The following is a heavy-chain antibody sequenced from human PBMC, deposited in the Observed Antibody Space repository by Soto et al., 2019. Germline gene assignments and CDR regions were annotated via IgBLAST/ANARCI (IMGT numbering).Heavy chain of an antibody. J-gene: IGHJ5*02. CDR3: ARDLLYYYDSSGYFLGYNWFDP. V-gene: IGHV1-46*01. D-gene: IGHD3-22*01. CDR1: GYTFTSYY. Sequence: ASVKVSCKASGYTFTSYYMHWVRQAPGQGLEWMGIINPSGGSTSYAQKFQGRVTMTRDTSTSTVYMELSSLRSEDTAVYYCARDLLYYYDSSGYFLGYNWFDPWGQVTLVTVSS. CDR2: INPSGGST.